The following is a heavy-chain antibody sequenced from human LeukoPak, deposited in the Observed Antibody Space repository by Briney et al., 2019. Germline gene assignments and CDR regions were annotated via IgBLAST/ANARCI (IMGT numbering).Heavy chain of an antibody. CDR2: INPSGGST. CDR1: GYSFTSYW. CDR3: ARDRVVGATGHDWYFDL. V-gene: IGHV1-46*01. J-gene: IGHJ2*01. Sequence: GESLKISCKGSGYSFTSYWIGWVRQMPGKGLKWMGIINPSGGSTSYAQKFQGRVTMTRDTSTSTVYMELSSLRSEDTAVYYCARDRVVGATGHDWYFDLWGRGTLVTVSS. D-gene: IGHD1-26*01.